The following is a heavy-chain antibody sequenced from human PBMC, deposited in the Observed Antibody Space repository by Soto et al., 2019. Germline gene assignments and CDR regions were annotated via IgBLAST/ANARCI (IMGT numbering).Heavy chain of an antibody. CDR1: GFTFSSYG. J-gene: IGHJ4*02. CDR2: ISYDGSNK. D-gene: IGHD5-12*01. Sequence: PGGSLRLSCAASGFTFSSYGMHWVRQAPGKGLEWVAVISYDGSNKYYADPVKGRFTISRDNSKNTLYLQMNSLRAEDTAVYYCAKDVEPGDGYNLYFDYWGQGTLVTVSS. V-gene: IGHV3-30*18. CDR3: AKDVEPGDGYNLYFDY.